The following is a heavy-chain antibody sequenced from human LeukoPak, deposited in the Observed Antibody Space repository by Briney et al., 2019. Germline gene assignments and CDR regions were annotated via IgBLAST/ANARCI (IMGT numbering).Heavy chain of an antibody. J-gene: IGHJ4*02. V-gene: IGHV3-23*01. CDR2: ISGSGGST. D-gene: IGHD3-22*01. CDR3: AKGRPGSITMIVVAIDY. Sequence: PGRSLRLSCAASGFTFSSYAMSWVRQAPGKGLEWVSGISGSGGSTYYADSVKGRFTVSRDNSKNTLYLQMNNLRAEDTAVYYCAKGRPGSITMIVVAIDYWGQGTLVTVSS. CDR1: GFTFSSYA.